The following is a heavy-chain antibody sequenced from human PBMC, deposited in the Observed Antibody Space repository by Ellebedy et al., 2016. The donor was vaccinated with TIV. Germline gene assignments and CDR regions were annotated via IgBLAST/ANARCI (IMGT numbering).Heavy chain of an antibody. CDR3: AKDRDDAGDFVFDS. CDR2: ISRTDDST. Sequence: GGSLRLSXTASGFTFSNYVMSWVRQAPGKGLKWVSGISRTDDSTYYADSVKGRFTISRDDPKSTLHLQMNNLRAEDTAVYYCAKDRDDAGDFVFDSWGQGTLVTVSS. V-gene: IGHV3-23*01. CDR1: GFTFSNYV. J-gene: IGHJ4*02. D-gene: IGHD4-17*01.